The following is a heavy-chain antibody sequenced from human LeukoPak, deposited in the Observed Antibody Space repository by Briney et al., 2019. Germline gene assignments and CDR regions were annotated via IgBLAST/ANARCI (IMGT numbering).Heavy chain of an antibody. Sequence: GGSLRLSCAASGFTFSSYAMTWVRQAPGKGLEWVSTISGSGGSTYYADSVKGRFTISRDSYKYTLCLQMNNLRAEDTAVYYCAKAPPSSWYLIDYWGQGTLVTVSS. D-gene: IGHD6-13*01. V-gene: IGHV3-23*01. CDR3: AKAPPSSWYLIDY. CDR1: GFTFSSYA. CDR2: ISGSGGST. J-gene: IGHJ4*02.